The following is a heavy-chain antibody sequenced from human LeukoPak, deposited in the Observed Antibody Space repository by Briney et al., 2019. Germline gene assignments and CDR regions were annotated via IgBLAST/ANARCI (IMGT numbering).Heavy chain of an antibody. CDR2: IRSKAYGGTT. J-gene: IGHJ4*02. Sequence: PGGSLRLSCTASGFTFGDYAMSWVRQAPGKGLEWVGFIRSKAYGGTTEYAASVKGRFTISRDGSKSIAYLQMNSLKTEDTAVYYCTTYDSSGYYYIEYYFDYWGQGTLVTVSS. CDR3: TTYDSSGYYYIEYYFDY. V-gene: IGHV3-49*04. CDR1: GFTFGDYA. D-gene: IGHD3-22*01.